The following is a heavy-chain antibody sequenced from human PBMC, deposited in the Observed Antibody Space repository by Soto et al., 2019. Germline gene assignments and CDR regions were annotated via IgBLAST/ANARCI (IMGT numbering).Heavy chain of an antibody. V-gene: IGHV4-59*01. CDR1: GGSISSYY. D-gene: IGHD6-13*01. CDR3: ARDRDSSSYFNWFDP. CDR2: IYYSGST. J-gene: IGHJ5*02. Sequence: SETLSLTCTVSGGSISSYYWSWIRQPPGKGLEWIGYIYYSGSTNYNPSLKSRVTISVDTSKNQFSLKLSSVTAADTAVYYCARDRDSSSYFNWFDPWGHGTLVTVSS.